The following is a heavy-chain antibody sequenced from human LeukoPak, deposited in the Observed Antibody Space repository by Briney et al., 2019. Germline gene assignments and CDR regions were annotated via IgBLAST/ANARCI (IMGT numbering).Heavy chain of an antibody. CDR3: AGGSSSGLFDS. D-gene: IGHD6-6*01. J-gene: IGHJ4*02. CDR1: GFTFSSYA. V-gene: IGHV3-30*01. Sequence: QPGRSLRLSCAASGFTFSSYAMHWVRQAPGKGLEWVAVISYDGSNKYYADSVKGRFTISRDNSKNTLYLQMNGLRAEDTAVYYCAGGSSSGLFDSWGQGTLVTVSS. CDR2: ISYDGSNK.